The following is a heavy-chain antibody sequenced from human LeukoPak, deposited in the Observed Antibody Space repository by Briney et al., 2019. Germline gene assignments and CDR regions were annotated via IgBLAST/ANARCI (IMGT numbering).Heavy chain of an antibody. CDR2: IWYDGSNK. CDR3: ARSPQSHPRYSSGWSGWWYFDS. Sequence: GSLRLSCAASGFTFSSYGMHWVRQAPGKGLEWVAVIWYDGSNKYYADSVKGRFTVSRDNSKNTLYLQMKSLRAEDTAVYYFARSPQSHPRYSSGWSGWWYFDSWAQETWVTSSS. CDR1: GFTFSSYG. J-gene: IGHJ4*02. V-gene: IGHV3-33*01. D-gene: IGHD6-13*01.